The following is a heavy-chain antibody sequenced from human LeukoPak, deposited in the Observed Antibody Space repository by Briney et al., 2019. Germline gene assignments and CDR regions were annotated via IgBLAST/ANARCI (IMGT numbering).Heavy chain of an antibody. CDR2: INTNTGNP. D-gene: IGHD3-22*01. CDR3: VRGYDTTGFFSY. Sequence: ASVKVSCKASGYTFTSITINWVRQAPGQGLEWMGWINTNTGNPTYAQGFTGRFVFSSDTSVSTASLQISSLKAEDTAIYYCVRGYDTTGFFSYWGQGTLVTVSS. J-gene: IGHJ4*02. V-gene: IGHV7-4-1*02. CDR1: GYTFTSIT.